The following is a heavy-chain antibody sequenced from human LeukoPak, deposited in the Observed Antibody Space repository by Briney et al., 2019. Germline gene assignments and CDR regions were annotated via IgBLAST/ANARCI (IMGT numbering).Heavy chain of an antibody. J-gene: IGHJ4*02. V-gene: IGHV3-21*01. CDR2: ISSSSSYI. CDR3: AKDRGYYGSGSYYEDY. CDR1: GFTFSSYS. Sequence: GGSLRLSCAASGFTFSSYSMNWVRQAPGKGLEWVSSISSSSSYIYYADSVKGRFTISRDNSKNTLYLQMNSLRAEDTAVYYCAKDRGYYGSGSYYEDYWGQGTLVTVSS. D-gene: IGHD3-10*01.